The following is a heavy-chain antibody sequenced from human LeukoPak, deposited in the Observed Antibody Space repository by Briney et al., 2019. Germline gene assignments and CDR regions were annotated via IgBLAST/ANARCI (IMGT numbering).Heavy chain of an antibody. Sequence: GESLKISCKGSGYIFTSNWIAWLRQMPGKGLELMGIIFPGDSQTRYSPSFQGQVTMSVDKSISTAYLKWNSLKASDTAMYYCARQGCSATSCHTTDTWGRGTLVTVSS. J-gene: IGHJ5*02. CDR2: IFPGDSQT. D-gene: IGHD2-2*01. CDR3: ARQGCSATSCHTTDT. V-gene: IGHV5-51*01. CDR1: GYIFTSNW.